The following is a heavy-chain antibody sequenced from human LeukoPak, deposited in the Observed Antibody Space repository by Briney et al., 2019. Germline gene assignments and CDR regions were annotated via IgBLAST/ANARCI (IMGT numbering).Heavy chain of an antibody. CDR1: GGSFSDYY. J-gene: IGHJ4*02. CDR2: ISHSETT. V-gene: IGHV4-34*01. Sequence: SETLSLTCAVYGGSFSDYYWSWIRQPPGKGPEWIGEISHSETTNYNPSLKSRVTISVDTSKNQFSLSLSSVAAADTAVYYCARKGDATGYYYRGHFDFWGQGTLVTVSS. D-gene: IGHD3-22*01. CDR3: ARKGDATGYYYRGHFDF.